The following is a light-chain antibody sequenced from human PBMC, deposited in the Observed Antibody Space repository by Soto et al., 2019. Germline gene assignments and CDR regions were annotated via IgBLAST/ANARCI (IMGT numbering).Light chain of an antibody. Sequence: DLQMTQSPSTLSASVGDRVTITCRASQTISSSLAWYQQKPGKAPKLLIYEASSLQTGVPSRFSGSGARTEFTLTISSLQPDDFATYYCQQYNTTFGQGTKLEIK. J-gene: IGKJ2*01. V-gene: IGKV1-5*03. CDR2: EAS. CDR3: QQYNTT. CDR1: QTISSS.